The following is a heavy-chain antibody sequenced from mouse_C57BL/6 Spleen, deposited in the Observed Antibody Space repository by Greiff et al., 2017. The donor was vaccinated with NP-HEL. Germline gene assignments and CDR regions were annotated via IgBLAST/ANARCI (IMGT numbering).Heavy chain of an antibody. Sequence: QVQLQQSGPELVKPGASVKISCKASGYAFSSSWMNWVKQRPGKGLEWIGRIYPGDGDTNYNGKFKGKATLTADKSSSTAYMQLSSLTSEDSAVYFCARRGITTVVEGYWYFDVWGTGTTVTVSS. V-gene: IGHV1-82*01. CDR3: ARRGITTVVEGYWYFDV. J-gene: IGHJ1*03. CDR1: GYAFSSSW. D-gene: IGHD1-1*01. CDR2: IYPGDGDT.